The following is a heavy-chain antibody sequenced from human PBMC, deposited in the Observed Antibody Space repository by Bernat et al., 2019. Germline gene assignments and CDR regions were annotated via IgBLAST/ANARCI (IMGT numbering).Heavy chain of an antibody. CDR2: ISSGSSTI. J-gene: IGHJ6*03. CDR1: GFTFSTYS. CDR3: ARVRRDQLPRDYYMDV. V-gene: IGHV3-48*02. D-gene: IGHD2-2*01. Sequence: EVQLVESGGGLVQPGGSLRLSCAASGFTFSTYSMNWVRQAPGKGLEGVSYISSGSSTIYYADAVKGRFTISRDNAKNSLYLQMNSLRDEDTAVYYCARVRRDQLPRDYYMDVWGKGTTVTVSS.